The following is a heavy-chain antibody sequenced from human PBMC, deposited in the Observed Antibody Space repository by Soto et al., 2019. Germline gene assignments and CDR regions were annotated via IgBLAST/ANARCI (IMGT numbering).Heavy chain of an antibody. Sequence: QVQLVQSGAEVKKPGASVKVSCKASGYTFTSYGISWVRQAPGQGLEWMGWISAYNGNTNYALKLQGRVTMTTDTSTSTAYMELRSLRSDDTAVYYCARDGRGYCSGGSCLSWFDPWGQGTLVTVSS. J-gene: IGHJ5*02. CDR1: GYTFTSYG. D-gene: IGHD2-15*01. CDR2: ISAYNGNT. CDR3: ARDGRGYCSGGSCLSWFDP. V-gene: IGHV1-18*01.